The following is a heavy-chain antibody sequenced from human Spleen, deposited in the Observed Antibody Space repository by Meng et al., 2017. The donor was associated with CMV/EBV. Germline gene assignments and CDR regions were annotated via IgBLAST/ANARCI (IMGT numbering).Heavy chain of an antibody. CDR1: GGSFSGYY. CDR2: INHSGST. D-gene: IGHD6-13*01. Sequence: YGGSFSGYYWSWIRQPPGKGLEWIGEINHSGSTNYNPSLKSRVTISVDTSKNQFSLKLSSVTAADTAVYYCAGSWGRIAAPRGWFDPWGQGTLVTVSS. CDR3: AGSWGRIAAPRGWFDP. V-gene: IGHV4-34*01. J-gene: IGHJ5*02.